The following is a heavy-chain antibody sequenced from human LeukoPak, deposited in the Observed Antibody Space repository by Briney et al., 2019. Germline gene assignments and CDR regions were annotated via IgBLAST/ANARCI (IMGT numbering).Heavy chain of an antibody. CDR3: VRDALPGPPELYHWFDP. CDR2: IYHSGST. Sequence: ASETLSLTCAVSGGSISSSNWWSWVRQPPGKGLEWIGEIYHSGSTNYIPSLKSRVTISVDKSKNQFSLKLSSVTAADTAVYYCVRDALPGPPELYHWFDPWGQGTLVIVSS. CDR1: GGSISSSNW. J-gene: IGHJ5*02. D-gene: IGHD1-14*01. V-gene: IGHV4-4*02.